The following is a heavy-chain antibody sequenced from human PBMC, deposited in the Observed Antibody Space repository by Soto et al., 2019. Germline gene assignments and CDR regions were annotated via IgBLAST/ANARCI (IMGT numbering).Heavy chain of an antibody. Sequence: QVQLQESGPGLVTPSENLSLTCSVSGDSITGYYWSWVRQPLGKGLEWIGYFYNSGISSYNPSLKGRVTMSVDAPRTQFCLNMTSLTAASTAVSICARNRHNVHYYGMDVWGQGPTVIVS. CDR3: ARNRHNVHYYGMDV. V-gene: IGHV4-59*08. J-gene: IGHJ6*02. CDR2: FYNSGIS. CDR1: GDSITGYY. D-gene: IGHD2-8*01.